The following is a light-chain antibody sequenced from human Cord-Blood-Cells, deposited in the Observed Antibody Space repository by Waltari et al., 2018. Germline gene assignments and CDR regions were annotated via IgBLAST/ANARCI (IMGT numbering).Light chain of an antibody. Sequence: QSALTQPASVAGSPGQSITISCTGTSSDVGGYNYVSWYQQHPGKAPKLMIYDVSKRPSGVSNRFSGSMSGNTASLTISGLQAENEADHYCSSYTSSSTYVFGTGTKVTVL. CDR3: SSYTSSSTYV. J-gene: IGLJ1*01. V-gene: IGLV2-14*01. CDR1: SSDVGGYNY. CDR2: DVS.